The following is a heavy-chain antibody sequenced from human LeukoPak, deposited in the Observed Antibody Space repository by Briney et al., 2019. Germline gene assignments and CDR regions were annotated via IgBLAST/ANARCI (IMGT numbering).Heavy chain of an antibody. CDR3: ARVQSRLSWFDP. J-gene: IGHJ5*02. V-gene: IGHV4-34*01. CDR2: INHSGST. Sequence: SETLSLTCAVYGGSFSGYYWSWIRQPPGKGLEWIGEINHSGSTNYNPSLKSRVTISVDTSKNQFSLKLTSVTAADTAVYYCARVQSRLSWFDPWGQGTLVTVSS. CDR1: GGSFSGYY.